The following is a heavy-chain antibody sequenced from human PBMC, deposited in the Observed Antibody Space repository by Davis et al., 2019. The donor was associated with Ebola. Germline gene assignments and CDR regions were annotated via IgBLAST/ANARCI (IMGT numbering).Heavy chain of an antibody. CDR3: TRQTINYYYYGMDV. CDR1: GFTFSSYG. Sequence: PGGSLRLSCAASGFTFSSYGMHWVRQAPGKGLEWVAVISYDGSNKYYADSVKGRFTISRDNSKNTLYLQMNSLRAEDTAVYYCTRQTINYYYYGMDVWGQGTTVTVSS. CDR2: ISYDGSNK. V-gene: IGHV3-30*03. D-gene: IGHD5-24*01. J-gene: IGHJ6*02.